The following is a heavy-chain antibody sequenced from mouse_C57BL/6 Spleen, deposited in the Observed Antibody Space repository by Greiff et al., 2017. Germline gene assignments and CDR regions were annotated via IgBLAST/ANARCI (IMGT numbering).Heavy chain of an antibody. CDR1: GFNIKDDY. V-gene: IGHV14-4*01. J-gene: IGHJ3*01. Sequence: EVQLQQSGAELVRPGASVKLSCTASGFNIKDDYMHWVKQRPEQGLEWIGWIDPENGDTEYASKFQGKATITADTSSNTAYLQLSSLTSEDTAVYYCTSPHWFAYWGQGTLVTVSA. CDR2: IDPENGDT. CDR3: TSPHWFAY.